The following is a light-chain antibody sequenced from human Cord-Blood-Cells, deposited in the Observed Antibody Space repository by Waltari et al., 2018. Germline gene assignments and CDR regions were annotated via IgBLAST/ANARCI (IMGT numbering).Light chain of an antibody. Sequence: EIVLTQSPGTLSLSPGERATLSCRASQSVSSSYLAWYQQKPGQAPRLLIYGASSRYTGIPDRFSGSGYGTDFTLTISRLQPEDFAVYYCQQYGSSPLTFGGGTKVEIK. V-gene: IGKV3-20*01. CDR2: GAS. CDR3: QQYGSSPLT. J-gene: IGKJ4*01. CDR1: QSVSSSY.